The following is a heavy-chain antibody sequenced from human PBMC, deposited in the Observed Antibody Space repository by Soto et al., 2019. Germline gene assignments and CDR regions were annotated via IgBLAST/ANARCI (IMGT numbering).Heavy chain of an antibody. CDR1: GGSFSGYY. V-gene: IGHV4-34*01. CDR2: INHSGST. J-gene: IGHJ4*02. D-gene: IGHD4-17*01. CDR3: ARGGGGLRRRGYFDY. Sequence: QVQLQQWGAGLLKPSETLSLTCAVYGGSFSGYYWSWIRQPPGKGLEWIGEINHSGSTNYNPSLKSRVTISVDTSKNQCSLKLSSVTAADTAVYYCARGGGGLRRRGYFDYWGQGTLVTVSS.